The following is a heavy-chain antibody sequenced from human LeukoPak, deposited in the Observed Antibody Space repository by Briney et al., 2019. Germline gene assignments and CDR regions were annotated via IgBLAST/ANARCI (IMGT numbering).Heavy chain of an antibody. CDR1: GGSISRYY. D-gene: IGHD6-13*01. CDR3: AXXKSSSWYNY. J-gene: IGHJ4*02. Sequence: PSETLSLTCTVSGGSISRYYWSWIRQPPGKGLEWIGYIYYSGSTNYNPSLKSRVTISVDTSKNQFSLKLSSVTAADTAVYYCAXXKSSSWYNYWGQGTLVTVSS. CDR2: IYYSGST. V-gene: IGHV4-59*08.